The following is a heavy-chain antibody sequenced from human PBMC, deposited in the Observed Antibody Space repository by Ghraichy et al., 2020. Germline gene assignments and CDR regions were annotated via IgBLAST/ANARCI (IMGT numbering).Heavy chain of an antibody. Sequence: GGSLRLSCAASGFTFSSYGMIWVRQAPGKGPDWVSYISSSGSPIYYADSVKGRFTMSRDNAKNFLYLQMNSLRDEDTAIYYCARIRTGWYDDYWGQGTLVTVSS. CDR3: ARIRTGWYDDY. J-gene: IGHJ4*02. CDR1: GFTFSSYG. V-gene: IGHV3-48*02. D-gene: IGHD6-19*01. CDR2: ISSSGSPI.